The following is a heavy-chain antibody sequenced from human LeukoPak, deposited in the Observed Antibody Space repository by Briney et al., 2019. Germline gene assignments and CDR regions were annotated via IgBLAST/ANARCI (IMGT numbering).Heavy chain of an antibody. CDR3: ARSYDSSGYYHRRFDY. V-gene: IGHV4-39*07. CDR2: INHSGST. J-gene: IGHJ4*02. Sequence: SETLSLTCTVSGGSISSGGYYWSWIRQPPGKGLEWIGEINHSGSTNYNPSLKSRVTISVDTSKNQFSLKLSSVTAADTAVYYCARSYDSSGYYHRRFDYWGQGTLVTVSS. CDR1: GGSISSGGYY. D-gene: IGHD3-22*01.